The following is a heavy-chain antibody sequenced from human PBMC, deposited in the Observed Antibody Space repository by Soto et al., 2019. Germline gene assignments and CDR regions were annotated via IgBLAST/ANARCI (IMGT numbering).Heavy chain of an antibody. J-gene: IGHJ4*02. V-gene: IGHV1-2*04. CDR2: INPNSGGT. CDR1: GYTFTGYY. D-gene: IGHD3-16*01. Sequence: ASVKVSCKASGYTFTGYYMHWVRQAPGQGLEWMGWINPNSGGTNYAQKFQGWVTMTRDTSISTAYMELSRLRSDDTAVYYCARGGPSTSDSCYFDYWGQGTLVTVSS. CDR3: ARGGPSTSDSCYFDY.